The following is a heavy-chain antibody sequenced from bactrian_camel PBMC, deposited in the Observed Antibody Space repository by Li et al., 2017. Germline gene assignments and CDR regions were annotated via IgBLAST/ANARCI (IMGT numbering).Heavy chain of an antibody. CDR3: VILVAASY. CDR1: RSTYSTKT. CDR2: VTGDGSKL. Sequence: HVQLVESGGGPVQAGGSLRLSCTASRSTYSTKTMGWFRQAPGKGLQWVSSVTGDGSKLHYSDSVKGRFAISRDNAKRTVYLQMRSLRTEDTALYYCVILVAASYWGPGTQVTVS. J-gene: IGHJ4*01. V-gene: IGHV3S14*01. D-gene: IGHD1*01.